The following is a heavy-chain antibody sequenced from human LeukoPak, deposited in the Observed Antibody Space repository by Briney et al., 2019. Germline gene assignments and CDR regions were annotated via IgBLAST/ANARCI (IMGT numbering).Heavy chain of an antibody. D-gene: IGHD2-8*01. CDR2: IIAYNGNT. CDR3: AGSLGYCTSNVCYLKY. J-gene: IGHJ4*02. Sequence: ASVKVSCKASGYTFTSYGISWVRQAPGQGLEWMGGIIAYNGNTNYAQKLQGRVTMTTDTYTNTAYMELRSLRSDDTAVYYCAGSLGYCTSNVCYLKYWGQGTLVTVSS. V-gene: IGHV1-18*01. CDR1: GYTFTSYG.